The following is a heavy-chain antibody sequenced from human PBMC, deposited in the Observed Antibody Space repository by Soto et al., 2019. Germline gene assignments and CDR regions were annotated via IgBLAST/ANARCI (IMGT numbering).Heavy chain of an antibody. J-gene: IGHJ3*02. CDR2: INPNSGGT. D-gene: IGHD1-26*01. CDR1: GYTFTGYY. CDR3: ARGGASGSYAFDI. Sequence: ASVKVSCKASGYTFTGYYMHWVRQAPGQGLEWMGWINPNSGGTNYAQKFQGWVTMTRDTSISTAYMELGRLRSDDTAVYYCARGGASGSYAFDIWGQGTMVTVSS. V-gene: IGHV1-2*04.